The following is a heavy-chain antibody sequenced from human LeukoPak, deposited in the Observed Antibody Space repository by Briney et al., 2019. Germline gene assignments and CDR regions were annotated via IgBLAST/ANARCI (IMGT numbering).Heavy chain of an antibody. CDR3: ARATPTATGYYYYMDV. J-gene: IGHJ6*03. D-gene: IGHD1-14*01. V-gene: IGHV3-48*03. CDR1: GFTFSSYE. CDR2: ISSSGSTI. Sequence: PGGSLRLSCAASGFTFSSYEMNWVRQAPGKGLEWVSYISSSGSTIYYADSVKGRFTISRDNAKNSLYLQMNSLRAEDTAVYYCARATPTATGYYYYMDVWGKGTTVTISS.